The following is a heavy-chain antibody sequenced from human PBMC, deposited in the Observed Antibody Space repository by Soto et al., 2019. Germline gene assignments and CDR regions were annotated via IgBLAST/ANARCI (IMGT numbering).Heavy chain of an antibody. CDR1: GFIFDDYV. J-gene: IGHJ4*02. Sequence: GGSLRLSCATSGFIFDDYVMTWVRQAPGKGLEFVGAIRSGGTTEYAASVRGRFTVSRDDSKSIAYLQMNSLKADDTAVYYCTIWPGSGHSNFENWGQGTLVTVSS. D-gene: IGHD6-19*01. CDR3: TIWPGSGHSNFEN. V-gene: IGHV3-49*04. CDR2: IRSGGTT.